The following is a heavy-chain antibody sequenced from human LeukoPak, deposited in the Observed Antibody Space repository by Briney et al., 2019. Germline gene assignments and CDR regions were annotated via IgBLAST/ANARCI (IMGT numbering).Heavy chain of an antibody. CDR2: IYYSGST. CDR3: ARQGVGATDC. J-gene: IGHJ4*02. CDR1: GGSISSSYYY. V-gene: IGHV4-39*01. Sequence: SETLSLTCTVSGGSISSSYYYWGWIRQPPGEGLEWIGSIYYSGSTYYNPSLKSRVTISVDTSKNQFSLKLRSVTAVDTAVYYCARQGVGATDCWGQGTLVTVSS. D-gene: IGHD1-26*01.